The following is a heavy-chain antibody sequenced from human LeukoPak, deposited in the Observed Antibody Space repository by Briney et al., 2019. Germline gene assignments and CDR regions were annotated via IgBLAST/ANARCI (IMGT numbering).Heavy chain of an antibody. D-gene: IGHD6-13*01. J-gene: IGHJ6*03. CDR1: GGTFSSYA. CDR3: ARDQVLGSSWYYYYYMDV. V-gene: IGHV1-69*01. Sequence: SVKVSCKASGGTFSSYAISWVRQAAGQGLEWMGGIIPTFGTANYAQKFQGRVTITADESTSTAYMELRSLRSDDTAVYYCARDQVLGSSWYYYYYMDVWGKGTTVTVSS. CDR2: IIPTFGTA.